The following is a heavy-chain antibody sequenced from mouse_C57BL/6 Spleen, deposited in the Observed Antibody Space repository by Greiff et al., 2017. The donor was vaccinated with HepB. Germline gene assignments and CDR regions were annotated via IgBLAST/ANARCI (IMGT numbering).Heavy chain of an antibody. D-gene: IGHD2-2*01. CDR2: IYPGSGST. CDR1: GYTFTSYW. V-gene: IGHV1-55*01. CDR3: ARGDGYGTWFAY. Sequence: QVQLQQPGAELVKPGASVKMSCKASGYTFTSYWITWVKQRPGQGLEWIGDIYPGSGSTNYNEKFKSKATLTVATSSSTAYMQLSSLTSEDSAVYYCARGDGYGTWFAYWGQGTLVTVSA. J-gene: IGHJ3*01.